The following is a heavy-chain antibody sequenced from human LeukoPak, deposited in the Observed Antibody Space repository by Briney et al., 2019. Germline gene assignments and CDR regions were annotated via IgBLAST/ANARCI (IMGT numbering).Heavy chain of an antibody. Sequence: SETLSLTCTVSGGSISRYYWSWIRQPPGKGLEWIGYIYYSGTTNYNPSLKSRVTVSLDTSKNQFSLWLRSVTAADTAVYYCARPGVGSGRYGAFDIWGQGTMVTVSS. J-gene: IGHJ3*02. CDR2: IYYSGTT. CDR3: ARPGVGSGRYGAFDI. V-gene: IGHV4-59*08. D-gene: IGHD5-18*01. CDR1: GGSISRYY.